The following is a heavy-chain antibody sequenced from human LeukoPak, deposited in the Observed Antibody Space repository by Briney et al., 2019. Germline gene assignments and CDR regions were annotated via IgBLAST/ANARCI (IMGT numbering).Heavy chain of an antibody. CDR1: GGSISSSTYY. J-gene: IGHJ4*02. D-gene: IGHD2-15*01. CDR3: ARVSIIGGHIDY. CDR2: IYHSGST. Sequence: SETLSLTCTIFGGSISSSTYYWSWIRQPPGKGLEWIGYIYHSGSTYYNPSLKSRVTISVDRSKNQFSLKLSSVTAADTAVYYCARVSIIGGHIDYWGQGTLVTVSS. V-gene: IGHV4-30-2*01.